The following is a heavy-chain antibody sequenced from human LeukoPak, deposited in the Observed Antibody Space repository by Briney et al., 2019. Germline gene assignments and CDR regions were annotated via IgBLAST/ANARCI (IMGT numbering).Heavy chain of an antibody. D-gene: IGHD5-18*01. V-gene: IGHV1-69-2*01. CDR1: GYTFTDYD. J-gene: IGHJ4*02. CDR2: VDPEDGET. Sequence: ASVKVSCKASGYTFTDYDMHWVQQAPGKGLEWMGRVDPEDGETIYAEKFQGRVTITADTSTDTAYMELSSLRSEDTAVYYCATVRGYSYGYAYWGQGTLVTVSS. CDR3: ATVRGYSYGYAY.